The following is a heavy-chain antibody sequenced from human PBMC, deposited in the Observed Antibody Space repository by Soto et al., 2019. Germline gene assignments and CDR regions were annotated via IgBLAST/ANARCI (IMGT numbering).Heavy chain of an antibody. CDR3: AKVLGGYCSGGSCYEVDY. CDR2: ISGSGGST. V-gene: IGHV3-23*01. D-gene: IGHD2-15*01. CDR1: GFTFSSYA. Sequence: EVQLLESGGGLVQPGGSLRLSCAASGFTFSSYAMSWVRQAPGKGLEWVSAISGSGGSTNYADSVKGRFTISRDNSKNTLYLQMNSLRAEDTAVYYCAKVLGGYCSGGSCYEVDYWGQGTLVTVSS. J-gene: IGHJ4*02.